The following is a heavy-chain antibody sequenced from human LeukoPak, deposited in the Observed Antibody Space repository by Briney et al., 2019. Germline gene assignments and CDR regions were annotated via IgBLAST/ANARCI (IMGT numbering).Heavy chain of an antibody. D-gene: IGHD1-26*01. J-gene: IGHJ4*02. V-gene: IGHV1-24*01. CDR3: ATGGIYSLLDY. Sequence: ASVKVSCKVSGHTLTDLSTHWVRQTPGGGLEWMGGLDPEDGETIYAQKFQGRVTMTEDTSTDTAYMELSSLRSEDTAVYYCATGGIYSLLDYWGQGTLATVSS. CDR1: GHTLTDLS. CDR2: LDPEDGET.